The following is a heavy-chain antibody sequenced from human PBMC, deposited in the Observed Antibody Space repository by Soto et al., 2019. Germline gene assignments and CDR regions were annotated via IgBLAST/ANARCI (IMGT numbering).Heavy chain of an antibody. J-gene: IGHJ4*02. CDR1: GFTFSNAW. D-gene: IGHD3-22*01. CDR3: TKEVVVHGRDY. CDR2: IKSKTDGGTT. Sequence: GGSLRLSCAASGFTFSNAWMSWVRQAPGKGLEWVGRIKSKTDGGTTDYAAPVKGRFTISRDDSKNTLYLQMNSLKTEDTAVYYCTKEVVVHGRDYWGQGTLVTVSS. V-gene: IGHV3-15*01.